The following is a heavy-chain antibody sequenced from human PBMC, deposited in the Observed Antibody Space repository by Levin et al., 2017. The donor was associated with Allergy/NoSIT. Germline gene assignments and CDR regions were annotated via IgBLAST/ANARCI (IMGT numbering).Heavy chain of an antibody. CDR3: AREGARITMVQGVPPRW. CDR1: GYTFTGYY. V-gene: IGHV1-2*06. CDR2: INPNSGGT. D-gene: IGHD3-10*01. Sequence: GESLKISCKASGYTFTGYYMHWVRQAPGQGLEWMGRINPNSGGTNYAQKFQGRVTMTRDTSISTAYMELSRLRSDDTAVYYCAREGARITMVQGVPPRWWGQGTLVTVSS. J-gene: IGHJ4*02.